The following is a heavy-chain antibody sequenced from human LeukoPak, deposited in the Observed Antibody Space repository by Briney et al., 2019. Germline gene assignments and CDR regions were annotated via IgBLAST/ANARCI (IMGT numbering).Heavy chain of an antibody. CDR1: GFTFSTYG. J-gene: IGHJ4*02. Sequence: GRSLRLSCAASGFTFSTYGMPWVRQAPGKGLEWVAVISYDGSSKYYADSVKGRFTISRDDSKNTLCLQMNNLRTEDTAVFYCAKDQWYCSGGSCYGVDYWGQGTLVTVSS. D-gene: IGHD2-15*01. CDR2: ISYDGSSK. CDR3: AKDQWYCSGGSCYGVDY. V-gene: IGHV3-30*18.